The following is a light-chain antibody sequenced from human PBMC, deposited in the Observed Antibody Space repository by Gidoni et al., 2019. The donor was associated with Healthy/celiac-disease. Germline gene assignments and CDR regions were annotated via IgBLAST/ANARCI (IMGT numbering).Light chain of an antibody. CDR3: SSHTSSSTVV. CDR1: RSVVGGSHY. Sequence: SPLTQPPSVSRSPGPSITISCTGTRSVVGGSHYVSWYQQHPGKAPKLMIYEVSKRPSGVSNRFSGSKAGNTDSLTISGRQAEDEAEYYCSSHTSSSTVVFGGGTKLTVL. V-gene: IGLV2-14*01. J-gene: IGLJ2*01. CDR2: EVS.